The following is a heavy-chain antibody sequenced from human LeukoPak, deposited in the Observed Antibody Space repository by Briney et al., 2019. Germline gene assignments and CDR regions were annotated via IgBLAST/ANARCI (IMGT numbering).Heavy chain of an antibody. CDR2: ISSSSSYI. J-gene: IGHJ4*02. D-gene: IGHD6-25*01. CDR1: GFTFSSYS. V-gene: IGHV3-21*05. Sequence: GGSLRLSCAASGFTFSSYSMNWVRQAPGKGLEWVSYISSSSSYIYYADSVKGRFTISRDNSKNTLYLQMNSLRAEDTAVYYCARDQGLGESGRFDYWGQGTLVTVSS. CDR3: ARDQGLGESGRFDY.